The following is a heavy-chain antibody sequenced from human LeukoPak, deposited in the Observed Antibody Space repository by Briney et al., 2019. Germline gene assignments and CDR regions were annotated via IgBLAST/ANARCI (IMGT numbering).Heavy chain of an antibody. CDR1: GFTFSSYS. D-gene: IGHD1-26*01. CDR2: ISYDGSNK. J-gene: IGHJ4*02. Sequence: GSLRLSCAASGFTFSSYSMDWVRQAPGKGLEWVAVISYDGSNKYYADSVKGRFTISRDNSKNTLYLQMNSLRTEDSAVYYCARDRYSGSYFPSGPFDYWGQGTLVSVSS. CDR3: ARDRYSGSYFPSGPFDY. V-gene: IGHV3-30*03.